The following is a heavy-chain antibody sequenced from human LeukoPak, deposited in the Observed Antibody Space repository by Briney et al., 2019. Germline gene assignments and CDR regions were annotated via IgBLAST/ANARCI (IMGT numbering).Heavy chain of an antibody. CDR2: ISSSGANT. CDR3: AKGRDTYHYDVSGCYFGEY. CDR1: GFTFNSYA. D-gene: IGHD3-22*01. J-gene: IGHJ4*02. Sequence: PGGSLRLSCVASGFTFNSYAMNWVRQAPGRGLEWVSGISSSGANTYYADSVKGRFTISRDNSKNTLYLQMNSLRAVDTAIYYCAKGRDTYHYDVSGCYFGEYWGQGTLVTVSS. V-gene: IGHV3-23*01.